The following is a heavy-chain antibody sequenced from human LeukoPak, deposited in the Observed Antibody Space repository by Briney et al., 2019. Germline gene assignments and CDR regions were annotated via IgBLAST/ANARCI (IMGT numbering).Heavy chain of an antibody. D-gene: IGHD3/OR15-3a*01. V-gene: IGHV4-34*01. J-gene: IGHJ4*02. CDR3: ARGGLANYFDY. CDR2: INHSGTT. CDR1: GGSFSGYY. Sequence: SETLSLTCVVYGGSFSGYYWSWLRQPPGKGLEWIGEINHSGTTNYNPSLKSRVTISVDTSKNQFSPKLTSVTAADTAVYYCARGGLANYFDYWGQGTLVPVSS.